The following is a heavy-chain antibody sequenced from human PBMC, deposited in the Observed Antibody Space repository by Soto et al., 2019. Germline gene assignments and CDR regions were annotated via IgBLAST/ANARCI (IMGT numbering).Heavy chain of an antibody. CDR3: AKVHDTCGHYYDPFDY. D-gene: IGHD3-22*01. J-gene: IGHJ4*02. CDR1: GFTFSSYA. CDR2: ITGSGGTT. V-gene: IGHV3-23*01. Sequence: EVQLLESGGGLVQPGGSLRLSCAASGFTFSSYAMSWVRQAPGKGLEWVSVITGSGGTTYYADSVKGRFTISRDNSKATLYLQMITLSADDTAVYYCAKVHDTCGHYYDPFDYWGQGTLVMVSS.